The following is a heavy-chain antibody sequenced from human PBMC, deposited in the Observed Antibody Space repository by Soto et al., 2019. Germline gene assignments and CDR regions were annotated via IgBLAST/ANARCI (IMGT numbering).Heavy chain of an antibody. V-gene: IGHV4-39*07. CDR2: FFIGGNT. D-gene: IGHD6-13*01. CDR1: GGSISSTTYY. Sequence: PSETLSLTCTVSGGSISSTTYYWGWMRQPPGKGLEWIASFFIGGNTYYNPSLKSRVTISVDTSKNQFSLKLSSVTAADTAVYYCARRYSSSLDFWGQGTLVTVSS. J-gene: IGHJ4*02. CDR3: ARRYSSSLDF.